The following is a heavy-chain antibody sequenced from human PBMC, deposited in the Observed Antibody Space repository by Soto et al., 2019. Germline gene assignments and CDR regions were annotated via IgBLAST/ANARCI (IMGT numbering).Heavy chain of an antibody. J-gene: IGHJ4*02. CDR1: GGSISSYY. V-gene: IGHV4-59*12. CDR3: AKVRFGELLYGFHYFDY. D-gene: IGHD3-10*01. CDR2: IYYSGST. Sequence: PSETLSLTCTVSGGSISSYYWSWIRQPPGKGLEWIGYIYYSGSTNYNPSLKSRVTISVDTSKSQFSLKLSSVTAADTAVYYCAKVRFGELLYGFHYFDYWGQGTLVTVSS.